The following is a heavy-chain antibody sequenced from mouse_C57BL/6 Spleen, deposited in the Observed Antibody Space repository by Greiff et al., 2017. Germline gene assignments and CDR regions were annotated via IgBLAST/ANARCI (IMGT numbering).Heavy chain of an antibody. CDR2: SNPNTGGT. CDR1: GYSFTGYY. J-gene: IGHJ1*03. Sequence: EVQLQQSGPELVKPGASVKISCKASGYSFTGYYMNWVKQSPEKSLEWIGESNPNTGGTNYNQKFKAKATLTVDKSSSTAYMQLKSLTSEDSAVYYCASPYYSGSSWYFGVWGTGTTVTVSS. V-gene: IGHV1-42*01. CDR3: ASPYYSGSSWYFGV. D-gene: IGHD1-1*01.